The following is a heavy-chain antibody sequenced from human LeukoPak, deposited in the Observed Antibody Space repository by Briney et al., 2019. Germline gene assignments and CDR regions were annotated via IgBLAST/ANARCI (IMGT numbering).Heavy chain of an antibody. Sequence: GGSLRLSCAASGFIFSSYWMSWVRQAPGKGLEWVANIKQGGSEKFLMDSVKGRFTISRDNAKNSLFLQMDSLRAEDTAVYHCARVRGDYYFDYWAQGTLVTVSS. J-gene: IGHJ4*02. CDR3: ARVRGDYYFDY. CDR2: IKQGGSEK. D-gene: IGHD3-10*01. V-gene: IGHV3-7*04. CDR1: GFIFSSYW.